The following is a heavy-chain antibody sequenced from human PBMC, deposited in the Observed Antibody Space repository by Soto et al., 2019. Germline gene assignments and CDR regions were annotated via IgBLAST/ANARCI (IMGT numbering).Heavy chain of an antibody. J-gene: IGHJ4*02. V-gene: IGHV1-69*02. CDR1: GGTFSSYT. Sequence: SVKVSCKASGGTFSSYTISWVRQAPGQGLEWMGRIIPILGIANYAQKFQGRVTITADKSTSTAYMELSSLRSEDTAVYYCACSGGSCYSHGFFDYWGQGTLVTVSS. D-gene: IGHD2-15*01. CDR2: IIPILGIA. CDR3: ACSGGSCYSHGFFDY.